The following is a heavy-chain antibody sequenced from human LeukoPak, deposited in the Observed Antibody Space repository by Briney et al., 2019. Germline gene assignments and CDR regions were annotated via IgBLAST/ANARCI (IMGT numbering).Heavy chain of an antibody. D-gene: IGHD6-13*01. CDR3: ARGRKASSSWYGNYYFDY. J-gene: IGHJ4*02. CDR2: VYPRDGST. V-gene: IGHV1-46*01. CDR1: GYTFTSNY. Sequence: GASVKVSCKASGYTFTSNYIHWVRQAPGQGLEWMGMVYPRDGSTSYAQKFQGRVTITRDTSASTAYMELSSLRSEDTAVYYCARGRKASSSWYGNYYFDYWGQGTLVTVSS.